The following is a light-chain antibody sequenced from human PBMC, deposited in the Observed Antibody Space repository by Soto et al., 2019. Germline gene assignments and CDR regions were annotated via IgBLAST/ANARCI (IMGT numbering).Light chain of an antibody. CDR1: QDVSSY. CDR3: QQYNSYPLT. CDR2: AAS. Sequence: DIQMTQSPSSLSASVGDRVTITCRASQDVSSYLAWFQQKPGKAPNSRIYAASSFKDGVPSKFSGSGYGTDFTITISRLQPEDFANYYCQQYNSYPLTFGGGTKVEIK. J-gene: IGKJ4*01. V-gene: IGKV1-16*02.